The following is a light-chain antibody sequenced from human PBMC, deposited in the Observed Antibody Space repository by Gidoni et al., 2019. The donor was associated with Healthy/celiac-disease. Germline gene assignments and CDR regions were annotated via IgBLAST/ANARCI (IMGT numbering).Light chain of an antibody. CDR3: QQRSNWPPLT. V-gene: IGKV3-11*01. J-gene: IGKJ4*01. CDR2: DAS. Sequence: EIVLTQSPATLSLSPGERATLSCIASQSVSSYLAWYQQKPGQAPRLLIYDASNRATGIPARFSGSGSGTDFTLTISGLEPEDFAVYYCQQRSNWPPLTFGGGTKVEIK. CDR1: QSVSSY.